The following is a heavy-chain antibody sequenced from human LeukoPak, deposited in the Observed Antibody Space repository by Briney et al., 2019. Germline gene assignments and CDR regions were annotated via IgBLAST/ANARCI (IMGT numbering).Heavy chain of an antibody. D-gene: IGHD3-10*01. CDR2: ISYDGSNK. Sequence: GGSLRLSCAASGFTLSSYVMHWVRQAPGKELEGVAVISYDGSNKYYADSVKGRFTISRDNSKNTLYLQMNSLRAEDTAVYYCAKVGGLLWFGEFHFDYWGQGTLVTVSS. J-gene: IGHJ4*02. CDR3: AKVGGLLWFGEFHFDY. V-gene: IGHV3-30*18. CDR1: GFTLSSYV.